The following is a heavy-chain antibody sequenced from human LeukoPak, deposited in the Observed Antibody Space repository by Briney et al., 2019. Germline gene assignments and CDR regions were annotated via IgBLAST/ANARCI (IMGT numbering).Heavy chain of an antibody. CDR1: GGSISSGGYY. J-gene: IGHJ4*02. CDR3: ARRGYYYDSSGYLPFDY. CDR2: INHSGST. D-gene: IGHD3-22*01. V-gene: IGHV4-39*07. Sequence: PSETLSLTCTVSGGSISSGGYYWSWIRQPPGKGLEWIGEINHSGSTNYNPSLKSRVTISVDTSKNQFSLKLSSVTAADTAVYYCARRGYYYDSSGYLPFDYWGQGTLVTVSS.